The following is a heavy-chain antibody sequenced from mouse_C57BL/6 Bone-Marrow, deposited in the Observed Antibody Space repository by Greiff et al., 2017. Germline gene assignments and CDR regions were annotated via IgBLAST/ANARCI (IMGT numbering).Heavy chain of an antibody. CDR2: IRNKANGYTT. Sequence: EVNVVESGGGLVQPGGSLSLSCAASGFTFTDYYMSWVRQPPGKALEWLGFIRNKANGYTTEYSASVKGRFTISRDNSQSILYLQMNALGAEDSATYYCARYGGYGADYWGQGTTLTVSS. CDR1: GFTFTDYY. V-gene: IGHV7-3*01. D-gene: IGHD2-2*01. J-gene: IGHJ2*01. CDR3: ARYGGYGADY.